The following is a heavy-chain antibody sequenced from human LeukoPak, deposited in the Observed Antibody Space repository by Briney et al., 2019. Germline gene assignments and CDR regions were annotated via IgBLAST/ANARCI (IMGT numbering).Heavy chain of an antibody. CDR2: IYIDGIT. J-gene: IGHJ6*02. D-gene: IGHD1-26*01. Sequence: SETLSLTCTVSGGSIRTDGSYWAWTRQPPGKGLEWIGSIYIDGITHYNSSLQSRVTLSIDTSKNHFSLRLTSVTAADTAVFYCARLFTRAWEYRYGMDVWGQGTAVTVSS. CDR1: GGSIRTDGSY. V-gene: IGHV4-39*02. CDR3: ARLFTRAWEYRYGMDV.